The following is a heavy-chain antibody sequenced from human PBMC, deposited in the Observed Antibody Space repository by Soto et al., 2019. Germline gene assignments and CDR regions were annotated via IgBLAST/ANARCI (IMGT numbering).Heavy chain of an antibody. J-gene: IGHJ4*02. CDR1: GFTFGDYA. V-gene: IGHV3-49*04. Sequence: GGSLRLSCSASGFTFGDYALSWVRQAPGKGLEWVGFIRSKAYGGTTEYAASVKGRFTISRDDSKSIAYLQMNSLKTEDTAVYYCTRDSHFALDYWGQGTLVTVSS. CDR3: TRDSHFALDY. CDR2: IRSKAYGGTT.